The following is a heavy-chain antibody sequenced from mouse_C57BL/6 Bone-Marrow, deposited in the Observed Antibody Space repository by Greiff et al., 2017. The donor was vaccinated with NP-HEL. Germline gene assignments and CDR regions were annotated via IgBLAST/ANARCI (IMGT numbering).Heavy chain of an antibody. D-gene: IGHD1-1*01. CDR2: IYPGSGST. Sequence: VKLQQPGAELVKPGASVKMSCKASGYTFTSYWITWVKQRPGQGLEWIGDIYPGSGSTNYNEKFKSKATLTVDTSSSTAYMQLSSLTSEDSAVYYCARGGIRIVATDFDYWGQGTTLTVSS. CDR1: GYTFTSYW. CDR3: ARGGIRIVATDFDY. J-gene: IGHJ2*01. V-gene: IGHV1-55*01.